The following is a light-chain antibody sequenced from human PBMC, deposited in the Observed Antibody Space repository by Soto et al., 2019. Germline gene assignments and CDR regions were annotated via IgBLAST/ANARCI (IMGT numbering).Light chain of an antibody. V-gene: IGKV1-39*01. CDR2: DAS. CDR3: QQRYMYPIT. CDR1: QSISTY. Sequence: DIQMTQSPSSLSASVGNRVTITCRASQSISTYLNWYQKKPGKAPNLLIYDASRLQSRVPSSSSGSGGGTDLPHSSRSVQPEDFATYYCQQRYMYPITFGQGTQLEI. J-gene: IGKJ5*01.